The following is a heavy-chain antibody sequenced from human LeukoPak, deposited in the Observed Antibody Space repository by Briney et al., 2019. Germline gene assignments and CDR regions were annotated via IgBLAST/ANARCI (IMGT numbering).Heavy chain of an antibody. D-gene: IGHD6-19*01. J-gene: IGHJ4*02. CDR1: GSTFSSYA. CDR3: AKTRSSGWAFDY. Sequence: PGGSLRLSCAASGSTFSSYAMSWVRQAPGKGLEWVSAISGSGGSTYYADSVKGRFTISRDNSKNTLYLQMNSLRAEDTAVYYCAKTRSSGWAFDYWGQGTLVTVSS. V-gene: IGHV3-23*01. CDR2: ISGSGGST.